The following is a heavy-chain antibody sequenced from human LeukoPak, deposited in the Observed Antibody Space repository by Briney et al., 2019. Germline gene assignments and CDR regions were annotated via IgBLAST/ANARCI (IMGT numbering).Heavy chain of an antibody. J-gene: IGHJ4*02. CDR3: AKAKKRYSGSSSDY. CDR2: ISWNSGSI. CDR1: GFTFDDYA. D-gene: IGHD6-13*01. V-gene: IGHV3-9*01. Sequence: GGSLRLSCAASGFTFDDYAMHWVRQAPGKGLEWVSGISWNSGSIGYADSVKGRFTISRDNAKNSLYLQMNSLRAEDTALYYCAKAKKRYSGSSSDYWGQGTLVTVSS.